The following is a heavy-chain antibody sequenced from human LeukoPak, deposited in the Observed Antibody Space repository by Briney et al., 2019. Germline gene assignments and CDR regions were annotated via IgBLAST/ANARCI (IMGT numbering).Heavy chain of an antibody. CDR1: GFTFDDYA. D-gene: IGHD2-2*01. J-gene: IGHJ4*02. Sequence: PGGSLRLSCAASGFTFDDYAMHWVRQAPGKGLEWVSLISGDGGSTYYADSVKGRFTISRDNSKNTLYLQMNSLRAEDTAVYYCAKVGKRASPNIVVVPAAMHLDYWGQGTLVTVSS. V-gene: IGHV3-23*01. CDR3: AKVGKRASPNIVVVPAAMHLDY. CDR2: ISGDGGST.